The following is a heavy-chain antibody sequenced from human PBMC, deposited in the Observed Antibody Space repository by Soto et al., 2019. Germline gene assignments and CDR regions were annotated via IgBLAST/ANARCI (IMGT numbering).Heavy chain of an antibody. CDR1: GYTFSDFA. Sequence: ESGGTLVQPGGSLRLSCAASGYTFSDFAIHWVRQTPGKRLEYVSAINGNGGTTYYGDSVKGRFTISRDNSTNTAYLQMGSLRVEDTAVYYCARWSHYGSGTYHWGQGTLVTVS. CDR2: INGNGGTT. V-gene: IGHV3-64*07. D-gene: IGHD3-10*01. J-gene: IGHJ4*03. CDR3: ARWSHYGSGTYH.